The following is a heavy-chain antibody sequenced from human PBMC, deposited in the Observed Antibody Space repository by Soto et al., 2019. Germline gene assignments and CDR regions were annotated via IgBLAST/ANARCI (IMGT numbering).Heavy chain of an antibody. V-gene: IGHV4-4*07. D-gene: IGHD6-6*01. CDR3: AREVAVAARSLDY. Sequence: WETLSLTCTVSGGSFSSYYWSWIRQPAGKGLEWIGRIYTNEITNYNPSLKSRVTMSVDTSKKQFSLNMTSVTAADTAVYFCAREVAVAARSLDYWGQGTLVTVSS. CDR1: GGSFSSYY. J-gene: IGHJ4*02. CDR2: IYTNEIT.